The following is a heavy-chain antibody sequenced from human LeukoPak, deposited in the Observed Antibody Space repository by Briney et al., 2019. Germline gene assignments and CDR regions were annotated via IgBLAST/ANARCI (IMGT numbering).Heavy chain of an antibody. CDR3: AKDLGWLLYRGEFDY. CDR1: GFTFSSYG. Sequence: GGSLRLSCAASGFTFSSYGRHWVRQAPGKGLEWVAVIWYDGSNKYYADSVKGRFTISRDNSKNTLYLQMNSLRAEDTAVYYCAKDLGWLLYRGEFDYWGQGTLVTVSS. J-gene: IGHJ4*02. D-gene: IGHD3-3*01. V-gene: IGHV3-33*06. CDR2: IWYDGSNK.